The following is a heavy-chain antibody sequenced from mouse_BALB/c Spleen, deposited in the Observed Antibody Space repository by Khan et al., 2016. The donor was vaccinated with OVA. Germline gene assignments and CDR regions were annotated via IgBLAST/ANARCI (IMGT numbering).Heavy chain of an antibody. Sequence: DLVKPGASVKLSCKASGYTFTSYWFNWIKQRPGQGLEWIGCIGPGSGSTSFNTMFQGKAIMSVDTSSSTAYIQLTSLSSEDSAVYFSSRSNYYSIGLYAMDFWGQGTSVTVSS. V-gene: IGHV1S41*01. CDR1: GYTFTSYW. J-gene: IGHJ4*01. CDR3: SRSNYYSIGLYAMDF. CDR2: IGPGSGST. D-gene: IGHD1-1*01.